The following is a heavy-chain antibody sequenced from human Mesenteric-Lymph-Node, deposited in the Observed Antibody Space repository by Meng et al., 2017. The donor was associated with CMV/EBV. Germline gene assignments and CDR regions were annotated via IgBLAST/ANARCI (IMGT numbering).Heavy chain of an antibody. CDR2: IYYSGST. CDR3: AGDSSYGYGTFDY. V-gene: IGHV4-31*02. Sequence: SGDSISSGAYYWSWIRQHPGKDLEWIGYIYYSGSTYYNPSLKSRLSISIDTTKNHFSLQLTSVTAADTAVYYCAGDSSYGYGTFDYWGQGTLVTVSS. J-gene: IGHJ4*02. CDR1: GDSISSGAYY. D-gene: IGHD5-18*01.